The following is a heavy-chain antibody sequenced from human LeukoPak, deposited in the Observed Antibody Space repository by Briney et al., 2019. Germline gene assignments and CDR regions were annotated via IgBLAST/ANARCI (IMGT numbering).Heavy chain of an antibody. Sequence: GGSLRLSCAASGFTFDDYGMSWVRQAPGKGLEWVSGINWNGGSTGYADSVKGRFAISRDNAKNSLYLQMNSLRAEDTALYYCAKFAQLANYMDVWGKGTTVTVSS. CDR3: AKFAQLANYMDV. CDR2: INWNGGST. V-gene: IGHV3-20*04. D-gene: IGHD6-6*01. CDR1: GFTFDDYG. J-gene: IGHJ6*03.